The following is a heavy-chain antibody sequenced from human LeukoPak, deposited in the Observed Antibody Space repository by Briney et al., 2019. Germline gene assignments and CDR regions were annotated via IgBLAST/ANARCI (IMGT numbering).Heavy chain of an antibody. V-gene: IGHV3-21*04. D-gene: IGHD6-13*01. CDR3: ARGSSSWYGNWFDP. Sequence: GGSLRLSCAASGFTFSSYSMNWVRQAPGKGLEWVSSISSSSSYIYYADSVKGRFTISRDNAKNSLYLQMNSLRAEDTAVYYCARGSSSWYGNWFDPWGQGTLVTVSS. CDR1: GFTFSSYS. CDR2: ISSSSSYI. J-gene: IGHJ5*02.